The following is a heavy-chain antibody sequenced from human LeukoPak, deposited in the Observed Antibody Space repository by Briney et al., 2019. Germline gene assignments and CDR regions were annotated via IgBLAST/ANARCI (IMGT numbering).Heavy chain of an antibody. CDR3: ARPRTVVGAPHFDY. Sequence: ASVKVSCTASGYTFTSYAMNWVRQAPGQGLEWMGWINTNTGNPTYAQGFTGRFVFSSDTSVSTAYLQISSLKAEDTAVYYCARPRTVVGAPHFDYWGQGTLVTVSS. CDR1: GYTFTSYA. V-gene: IGHV7-4-1*02. J-gene: IGHJ4*02. CDR2: INTNTGNP. D-gene: IGHD1-26*01.